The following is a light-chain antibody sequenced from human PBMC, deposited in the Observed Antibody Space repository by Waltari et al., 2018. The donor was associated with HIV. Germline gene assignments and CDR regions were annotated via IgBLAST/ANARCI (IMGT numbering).Light chain of an antibody. CDR3: SSYVGSNRV. J-gene: IGLJ3*02. CDR2: EVN. Sequence: QSALTQPPSASGSPGQSVTISCTGISSDVGDYNYVSWYQQHPGNAPQLMIYEVNKRPSGVPDRFSGSKSGNTASLTVSGLQAEDEADYYCSSYVGSNRVFGGGTKLTVL. CDR1: SSDVGDYNY. V-gene: IGLV2-8*01.